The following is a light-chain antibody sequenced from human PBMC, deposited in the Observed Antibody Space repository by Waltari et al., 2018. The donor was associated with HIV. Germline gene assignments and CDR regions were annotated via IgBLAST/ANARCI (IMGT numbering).Light chain of an antibody. CDR2: GAS. Sequence: EIVLTQSPVTLSLSPGDRATLSCRSRRSLNSRHLAWYQQKPGQTPRLLIYGASSSATGIPDRFNGSGSGTDFTLTIIRLEPEDFAMYYCQQSGTFGQGTRLEIK. V-gene: IGKV3-20*01. CDR1: RSLNSRH. CDR3: QQSGT. J-gene: IGKJ2*01.